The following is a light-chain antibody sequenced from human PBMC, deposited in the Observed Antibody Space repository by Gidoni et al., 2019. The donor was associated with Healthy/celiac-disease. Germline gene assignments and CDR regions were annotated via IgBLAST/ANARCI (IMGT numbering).Light chain of an antibody. V-gene: IGKV3-20*01. CDR2: GAS. CDR3: QQYGSSLPFT. J-gene: IGKJ3*01. CDR1: QSVSSSY. Sequence: ELVLTHSPGTLSLSPGERATPSCRASQSVSSSYLAWYQQKPGQAPRLLIYGASSRATGIPDRFSGSGSGTDFTLTISRLEPEDVAVYYCQQYGSSLPFTFGPGTKVDIK.